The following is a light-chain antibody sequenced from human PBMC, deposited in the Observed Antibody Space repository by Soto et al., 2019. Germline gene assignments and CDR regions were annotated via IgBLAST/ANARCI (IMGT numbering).Light chain of an antibody. CDR2: GAS. J-gene: IGKJ1*01. V-gene: IGKV3-15*01. Sequence: VVTQTPGPLSLSPGERATLSCRASQSVSSNLAWYQQKPGQAPRLLIYGASTRATGIPARFSGSGSGTEFTLTISSLQSEDFAVYYCQQYNNWPPWTFGQGSKVDI. CDR3: QQYNNWPPWT. CDR1: QSVSSN.